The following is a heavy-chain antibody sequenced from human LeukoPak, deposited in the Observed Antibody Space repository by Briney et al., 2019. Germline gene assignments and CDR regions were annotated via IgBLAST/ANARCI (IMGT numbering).Heavy chain of an antibody. V-gene: IGHV3-23*01. CDR2: ISGSGGST. D-gene: IGHD4-23*01. J-gene: IGHJ4*02. CDR3: AKDSGYYGGAFDY. Sequence: GGSLRLSCAASGFTFSSYGMSWVRQAPGKGLEWVSAISGSGGSTYYADSVKGRFTISRDNSKNTLYLQMNSLRAEDTAVYYCAKDSGYYGGAFDYWGQGTLVTVSS. CDR1: GFTFSSYG.